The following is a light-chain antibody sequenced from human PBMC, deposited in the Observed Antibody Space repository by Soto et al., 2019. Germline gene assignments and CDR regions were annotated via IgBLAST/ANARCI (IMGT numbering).Light chain of an antibody. CDR3: QQCNGPIT. CDR2: DAS. Sequence: IQMTQSPSTLSASVGDRVTITCRASQSIGDRLAWYQQKPGKAPKLLIYDASSLQSGVPSRFSGSGSGTAFPLPISGLQPDDSASYYCQQCNGPITFGQGTRLEIK. J-gene: IGKJ5*01. V-gene: IGKV1-5*01. CDR1: QSIGDR.